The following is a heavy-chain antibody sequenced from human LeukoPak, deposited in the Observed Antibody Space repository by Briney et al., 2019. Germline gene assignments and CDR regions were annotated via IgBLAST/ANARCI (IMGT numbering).Heavy chain of an antibody. V-gene: IGHV1-18*01. Sequence: ASVKVSCKASGYDFTSVGISWVRQAPGQGLEWMGWISPYKGNTDYAQNLQGRVTMTTDTSTSTAYMELRSLRSDDTAVYYCARAGGWAREDYKADAFHIWGQGTMVTVSS. D-gene: IGHD6-19*01. J-gene: IGHJ3*02. CDR3: ARAGGWAREDYKADAFHI. CDR2: ISPYKGNT. CDR1: GYDFTSVG.